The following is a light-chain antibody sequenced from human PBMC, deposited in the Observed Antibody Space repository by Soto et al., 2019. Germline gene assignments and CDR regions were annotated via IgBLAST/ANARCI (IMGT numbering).Light chain of an antibody. CDR2: AAS. Sequence: EIVMTQSPATLSVSPGERATLSCRASQSVSSSLAWYQHKPGQALRLLIYAASTWATGIPARFSGSGSGTEFTLTISSLQSEDFAVYYCQHYNNWPLTFGQGTKVEVK. V-gene: IGKV3-15*01. J-gene: IGKJ1*01. CDR1: QSVSSS. CDR3: QHYNNWPLT.